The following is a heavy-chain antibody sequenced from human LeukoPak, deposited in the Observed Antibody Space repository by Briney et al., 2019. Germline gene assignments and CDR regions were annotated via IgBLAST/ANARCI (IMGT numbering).Heavy chain of an antibody. CDR2: VVGGGGTT. J-gene: IGHJ4*02. Sequence: HPGGSLRLSCAASGFTFSNYAMSWVRQAPGKGLEWVSAVVGGGGTTFYADSVKGRFTISRDNAKNSLYLQMNSLRAEDTALYYCAKGMSGSYYSPFDYWGQGTLVTVSS. D-gene: IGHD1-26*01. CDR3: AKGMSGSYYSPFDY. CDR1: GFTFSNYA. V-gene: IGHV3-23*01.